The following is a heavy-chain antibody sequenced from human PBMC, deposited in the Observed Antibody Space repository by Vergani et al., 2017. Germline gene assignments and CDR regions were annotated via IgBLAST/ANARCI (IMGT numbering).Heavy chain of an antibody. CDR3: ARSPEYYDDSSGYHTPAAFDI. CDR2: IYHSGST. D-gene: IGHD3-22*01. V-gene: IGHV4-4*02. Sequence: QVQLQESGPGLVKPSGTLSLTCAVSGGSISSSNWWSWVRQPPGKGLEWIGEIYHSGSTNYNPSLKSRVTISVDKSKNQFSLNLSSVTAADTAVYYCARSPEYYDDSSGYHTPAAFDIWGQGTMVTVSS. CDR1: GGSISSSNW. J-gene: IGHJ3*02.